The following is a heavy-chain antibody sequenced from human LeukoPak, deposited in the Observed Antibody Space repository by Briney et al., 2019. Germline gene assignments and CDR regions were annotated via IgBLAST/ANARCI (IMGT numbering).Heavy chain of an antibody. Sequence: PGGSLRLSCAASGFTFSSYAMSWVRQAPGKGLEWVSAISGSGGSTYYADSVKGRFTISRDNSKNTLYLQMNSLRAEDTAVYYCAKAGFKGSTYCGGDCPAVYWGQGTLVTVSS. CDR3: AKAGFKGSTYCGGDCPAVY. D-gene: IGHD2-21*02. CDR1: GFTFSSYA. CDR2: ISGSGGST. V-gene: IGHV3-23*01. J-gene: IGHJ4*02.